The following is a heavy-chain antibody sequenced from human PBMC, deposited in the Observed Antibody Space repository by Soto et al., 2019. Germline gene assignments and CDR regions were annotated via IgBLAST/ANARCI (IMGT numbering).Heavy chain of an antibody. J-gene: IGHJ5*02. CDR1: GGSISSSNW. CDR3: ARDQLEGNWFAP. D-gene: IGHD1-1*01. V-gene: IGHV4-4*02. CDR2: IYHSGST. Sequence: LETLSLTCAVSGGSISSSNWWRWVRQPPGKGLEWIGEIYHSGSTNYNPSLKSRVTISVDKSKNQFSLKLSSVTAADTAVYYCARDQLEGNWFAPWGQGTLVTIS.